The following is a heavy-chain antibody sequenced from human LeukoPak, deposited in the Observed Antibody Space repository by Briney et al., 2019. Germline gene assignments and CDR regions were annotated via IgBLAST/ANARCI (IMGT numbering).Heavy chain of an antibody. V-gene: IGHV3-48*03. CDR3: ARARYSSSSSYFDY. J-gene: IGHJ4*02. Sequence: GGSLRLSCAASGFTFSSYEMNWVRQAPGKGLEWGSYISSSGSTIYYADSVKGRFTISRDNAKNSLYLQMNSLRAEDTAVYYCARARYSSSSSYFDYWGQGTLVTVSS. CDR2: ISSSGSTI. D-gene: IGHD6-6*01. CDR1: GFTFSSYE.